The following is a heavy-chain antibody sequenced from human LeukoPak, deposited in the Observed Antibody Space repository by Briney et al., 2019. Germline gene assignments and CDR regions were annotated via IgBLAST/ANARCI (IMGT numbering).Heavy chain of an antibody. Sequence: PSETLTLTCTVSGGSISSSSYYWGWIRQPPGKGLEWIGSIYYSGSTYYNPSLKSRVTISVDTSKNQFSLKLSSVTAADTAVYYCVRDHRVNMVRGIFSPEKDVWGQGTRVTVSS. D-gene: IGHD3-10*01. CDR3: VRDHRVNMVRGIFSPEKDV. J-gene: IGHJ6*02. CDR2: IYYSGST. V-gene: IGHV4-39*07. CDR1: GGSISSSSYY.